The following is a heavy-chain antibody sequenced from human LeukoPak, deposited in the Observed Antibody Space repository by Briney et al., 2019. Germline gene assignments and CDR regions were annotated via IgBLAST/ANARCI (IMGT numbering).Heavy chain of an antibody. D-gene: IGHD3-3*01. Sequence: GGSLRLSCAASGFTFSSYGMHWVRQAPGKGLEWVAVISYDGSNKYYADSVKGRFTISRDNSKNTLYLQMNSLRAEDTAVYYCAKVVRGGDFWSGYYYGMDVWGQATTVTVSS. CDR1: GFTFSSYG. V-gene: IGHV3-30*18. CDR3: AKVVRGGDFWSGYYYGMDV. CDR2: ISYDGSNK. J-gene: IGHJ6*02.